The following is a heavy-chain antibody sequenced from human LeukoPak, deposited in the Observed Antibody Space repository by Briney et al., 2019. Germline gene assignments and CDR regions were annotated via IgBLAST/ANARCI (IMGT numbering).Heavy chain of an antibody. Sequence: SVKVSCKASGGTFSSYAISWVRQAPGQGLEWMGRIIPILGIANYAQKFQGRVTITADKSTSTAYMELSSLRSEDTAVYYCARDSVVGATFDYWGQGTLVTVSS. D-gene: IGHD1-26*01. V-gene: IGHV1-69*04. CDR2: IIPILGIA. CDR1: GGTFSSYA. J-gene: IGHJ4*02. CDR3: ARDSVVGATFDY.